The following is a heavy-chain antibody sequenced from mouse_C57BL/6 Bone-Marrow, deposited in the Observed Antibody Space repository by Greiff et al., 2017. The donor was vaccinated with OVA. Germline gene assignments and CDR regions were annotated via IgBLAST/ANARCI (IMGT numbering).Heavy chain of an antibody. V-gene: IGHV5-15*01. CDR1: GFTFSDYG. CDR2: ISNLAYSI. D-gene: IGHD2-4*01. CDR3: ARGEYYDSRRGFAY. Sequence: EVKLVESGGGLVQPGGSLKLSCAASGFTFSDYGMAWVRQAPGMGLEWVAFISNLAYSIYYADTVTGRFTISRENAENTLYLEMSRLRSEDTAMYYCARGEYYDSRRGFAYWGQGTLVTVSA. J-gene: IGHJ3*01.